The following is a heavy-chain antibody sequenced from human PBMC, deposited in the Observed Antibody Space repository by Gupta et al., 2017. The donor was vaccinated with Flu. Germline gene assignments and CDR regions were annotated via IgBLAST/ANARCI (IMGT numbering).Heavy chain of an antibody. CDR3: ARDLNWAFIL. Sequence: TFSGSHFNWIRQAPGKGLEWIAYIGSGGNTDYADSVRGRFTISRDNARDSLFLQMNSLRDEDTALYYCARDLNWAFILWCQGAQVTVSS. J-gene: IGHJ4*02. D-gene: IGHD3-16*01. V-gene: IGHV3-11*06. CDR1: TFSGSH. CDR2: IGSGGNT.